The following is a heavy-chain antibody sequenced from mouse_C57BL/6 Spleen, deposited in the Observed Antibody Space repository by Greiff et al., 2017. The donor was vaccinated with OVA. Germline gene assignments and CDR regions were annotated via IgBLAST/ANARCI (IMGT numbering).Heavy chain of an antibody. CDR2: INYDGSST. V-gene: IGHV5-16*01. CDR1: GFTFSDYY. CDR3: ARVDWDAGYYFDY. D-gene: IGHD4-1*01. J-gene: IGHJ2*01. Sequence: EVKLMESEGGLVQPGSSMKLSCTASGFTFSDYYMAWVRQVPEKGLEWVANINYDGSSTYYLDSLKSRFIISRDNAKNILYLQMSSLKSEDTATYYCARVDWDAGYYFDYWGQGTTLTVSS.